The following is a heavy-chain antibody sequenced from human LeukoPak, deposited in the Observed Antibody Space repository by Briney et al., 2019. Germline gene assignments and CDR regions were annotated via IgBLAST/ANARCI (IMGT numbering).Heavy chain of an antibody. D-gene: IGHD6-13*01. Sequence: PGGSLRLSCVASGFTVNSNFMNWVRHAPGKGLEWVSVIYNSGMTYYADFVKGRFIISRDNARNSLHLQMNSLRAEDTAVYYCSRWGTYSSSWLGAFDIWGQGTMVTVSS. CDR1: GFTVNSNF. CDR3: SRWGTYSSSWLGAFDI. CDR2: IYNSGMT. J-gene: IGHJ3*02. V-gene: IGHV3-66*01.